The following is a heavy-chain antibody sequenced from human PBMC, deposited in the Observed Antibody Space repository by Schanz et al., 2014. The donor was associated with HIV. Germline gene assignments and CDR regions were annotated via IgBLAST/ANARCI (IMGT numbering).Heavy chain of an antibody. D-gene: IGHD4-17*01. CDR3: ATAAVTDYSDN. V-gene: IGHV3-9*01. Sequence: EVQLVESGGGLVQPGRSLRLSCATSGFFLDDYAMHWVRQAPGKGLEWVSGISWNSGSRGYAESVKGRFTISRDNAKNSLYLQMNSLRGEDTAVYYCATAAVTDYSDNWGQGTLVTVSS. CDR1: GFFLDDYA. CDR2: ISWNSGSR. J-gene: IGHJ4*02.